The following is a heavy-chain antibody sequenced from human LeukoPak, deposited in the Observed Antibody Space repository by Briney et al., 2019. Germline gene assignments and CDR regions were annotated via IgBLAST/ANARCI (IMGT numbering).Heavy chain of an antibody. D-gene: IGHD5-12*01. CDR1: GFTFSHAW. Sequence: GGSLRLSCAASGFTFSHAWMSWVRQAPGKGLEWVGRIKSKADGGTTDYAAPVKATFTVSRDDTKNTLYLQMNSLKTEDTGVYYCTTGGYDYSWNYWGQGTLVTVSS. CDR3: TTGGYDYSWNY. V-gene: IGHV3-15*01. CDR2: IKSKADGGTT. J-gene: IGHJ4*02.